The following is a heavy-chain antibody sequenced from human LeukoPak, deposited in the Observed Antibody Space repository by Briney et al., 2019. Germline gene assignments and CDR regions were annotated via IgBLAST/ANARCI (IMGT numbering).Heavy chain of an antibody. CDR2: ISSSGSTI. V-gene: IGHV3-48*03. D-gene: IGHD3-22*01. Sequence: GGSLRLSCAASGFTFSSYEMNWVRQAPGKGLEWVSYISSSGSTIYYADSVKGRFTISRDYSKNTLYLQMNSLRAEDTAVYYCARESESYDSSGSTFGYWGQGTRVTVSS. J-gene: IGHJ4*02. CDR3: ARESESYDSSGSTFGY. CDR1: GFTFSSYE.